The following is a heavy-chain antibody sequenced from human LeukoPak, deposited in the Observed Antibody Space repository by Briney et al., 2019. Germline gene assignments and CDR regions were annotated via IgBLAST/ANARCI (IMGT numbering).Heavy chain of an antibody. V-gene: IGHV4-39*01. J-gene: IGHJ4*02. CDR3: ARIPSSSSQPIDY. CDR1: GGSISSSSYY. Sequence: SETLSLTCTVSGGSISSSSYYWGWIRQPPGKGLEWIGSIYYSGSTYYNPSLKSRVTISVDTSKNQFSLKLSSVTAADTAVYYCARIPSSSSQPIDYWGQGTLVTVSS. D-gene: IGHD6-6*01. CDR2: IYYSGST.